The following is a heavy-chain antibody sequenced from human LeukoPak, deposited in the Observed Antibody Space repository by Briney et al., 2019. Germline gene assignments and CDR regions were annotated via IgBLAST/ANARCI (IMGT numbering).Heavy chain of an antibody. CDR2: IYHSGST. D-gene: IGHD6-13*01. J-gene: IGHJ4*02. Sequence: SETLSLTCTVSGGSISSYYWSWIRQPPGKGLEWIGYIYHSGSTYYNPSLKSRVTISVDRSKNQFSLKLSSVTAADTAVYYCARDPGYSSSRGYWGQGTLVTVSS. CDR3: ARDPGYSSSRGY. CDR1: GGSISSYY. V-gene: IGHV4-59*12.